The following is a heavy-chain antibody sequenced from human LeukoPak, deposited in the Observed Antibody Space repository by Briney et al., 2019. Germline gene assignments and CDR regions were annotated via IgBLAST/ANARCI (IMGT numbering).Heavy chain of an antibody. Sequence: GGSLRLSCAASGFTFSSFGMHWVRQAPGKGLEWVAFISYDGSNKYYADSVKGRLTISRDNSNNTLYLQMNSLRAEDTAVYYCAKDGRRWLQSDNWLDYWGQGTLVTVSS. J-gene: IGHJ5*01. D-gene: IGHD5-24*01. CDR3: AKDGRRWLQSDNWLDY. CDR1: GFTFSSFG. V-gene: IGHV3-30*18. CDR2: ISYDGSNK.